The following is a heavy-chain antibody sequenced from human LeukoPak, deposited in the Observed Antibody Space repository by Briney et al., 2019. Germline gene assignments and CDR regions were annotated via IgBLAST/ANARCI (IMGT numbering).Heavy chain of an antibody. CDR3: AGGRIQLWLRHAYYFDY. CDR1: GGSFSGYY. D-gene: IGHD5-18*01. CDR2: INHSGST. Sequence: PLETLSLTCAVYGGSFSGYYWSWIRQPPGKGLEWIGEINHSGSTNYNPSLKSRVTISVDTSKNQFSLKLSSVTAADTAVYYCAGGRIQLWLRHAYYFDYWGQGTLVTVSS. V-gene: IGHV4-34*01. J-gene: IGHJ4*02.